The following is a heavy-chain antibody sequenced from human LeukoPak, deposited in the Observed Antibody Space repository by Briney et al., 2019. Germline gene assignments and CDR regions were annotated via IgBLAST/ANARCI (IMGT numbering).Heavy chain of an antibody. D-gene: IGHD1-26*01. CDR1: GFTFGTYS. CDR2: ISGSAHST. J-gene: IGHJ4*02. CDR3: AKKGTSPSDTSASRSRADYLDY. Sequence: PGGSLRLSCAASGFTFGTYSMSWVRQAPGKGLEWVSAISGSAHSTTYADSVKGRFTISRDNSKSTLYLQMNSLRAEDTALYYCAKKGTSPSDTSASRSRADYLDYWGQGTLVTVSS. V-gene: IGHV3-23*01.